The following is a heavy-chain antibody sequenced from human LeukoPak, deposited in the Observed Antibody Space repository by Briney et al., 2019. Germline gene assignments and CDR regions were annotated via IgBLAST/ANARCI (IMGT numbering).Heavy chain of an antibody. V-gene: IGHV5-51*01. CDR1: GFSFANYW. J-gene: IGHJ4*02. CDR2: MNPANSDS. Sequence: GESLKISCKGSGFSFANYWIAWVRQMPGEGLEWMGIMNPANSDSRYSPSFQGQVTFSAVKSISTAYLQWSSLKASDSAMYYCARRIAATGREFDYWGQGTLVTVSS. CDR3: ARRIAATGREFDY. D-gene: IGHD6-13*01.